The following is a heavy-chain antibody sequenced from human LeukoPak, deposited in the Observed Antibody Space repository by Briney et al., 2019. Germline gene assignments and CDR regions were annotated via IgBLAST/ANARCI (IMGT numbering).Heavy chain of an antibody. CDR3: ARDLSGVTGYTYGRGIDY. CDR2: IKKDGSEK. V-gene: IGHV3-7*01. CDR1: GFTFSSYG. D-gene: IGHD5-18*01. J-gene: IGHJ4*02. Sequence: PGGSLRLSCAASGFTFSSYGMHWVRQAPGKGLEWVANIKKDGSEKYYVDCVKGRFTISRDNEKTSLYLKMNRLRAEDTAVYYCARDLSGVTGYTYGRGIDYWSQGTLVTVSS.